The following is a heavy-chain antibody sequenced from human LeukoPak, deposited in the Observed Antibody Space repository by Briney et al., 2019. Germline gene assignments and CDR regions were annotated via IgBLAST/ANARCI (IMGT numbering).Heavy chain of an antibody. CDR1: GFTVSSNY. CDR3: ARSSLKRQWLIPFDY. J-gene: IGHJ4*02. D-gene: IGHD6-19*01. CDR2: IYSGGST. Sequence: GGPLRLSCAASGFTVSSNYMSGVRQAPGKGLEWVSVIYSGGSTYYADSVKGRFTISRDNSKNTLYLQMNSLRAEDTAVYYCARSSLKRQWLIPFDYWGQGTLVTVSS. V-gene: IGHV3-53*01.